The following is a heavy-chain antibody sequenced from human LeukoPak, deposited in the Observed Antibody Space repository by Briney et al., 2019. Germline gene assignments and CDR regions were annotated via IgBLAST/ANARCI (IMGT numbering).Heavy chain of an antibody. Sequence: GASVKVSCRASGYTFTGAYIHWVRQAPGQGLEWMGWINPDSGGTDYPQTFQGRVTMTRDTSISTAYMELASLRAEDTAVYYCAREGSSSWYVDYWGQGTLVTVSS. D-gene: IGHD6-13*01. CDR2: INPDSGGT. CDR1: GYTFTGAY. CDR3: AREGSSSWYVDY. J-gene: IGHJ4*02. V-gene: IGHV1-2*02.